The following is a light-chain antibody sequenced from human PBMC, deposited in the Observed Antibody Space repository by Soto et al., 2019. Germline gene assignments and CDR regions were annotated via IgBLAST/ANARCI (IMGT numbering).Light chain of an antibody. Sequence: AIQLTQSPSSLSASVGDTVTITCRASQDISNALAWYQQKPGKAPKLLIYDASRLQSGVPLRLSGSGSGTHFTVTISSLQPKDFASYYCQHFKSYPVSFGGGTRVENK. J-gene: IGKJ4*01. CDR2: DAS. CDR3: QHFKSYPVS. V-gene: IGKV1-13*02. CDR1: QDISNA.